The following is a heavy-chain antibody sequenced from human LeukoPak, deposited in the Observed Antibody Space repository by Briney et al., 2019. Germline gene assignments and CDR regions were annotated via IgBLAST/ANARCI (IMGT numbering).Heavy chain of an antibody. CDR3: ARELGRYCGSTSCAQGIDY. CDR1: GGSISSSSYY. D-gene: IGHD2-2*01. CDR2: IYTSGST. J-gene: IGHJ4*02. V-gene: IGHV4-61*02. Sequence: SETLSLTCTVSGGSISSSSYYWSWIRQPAGKGLEWIGRIYTSGSTNYNPSLKSRVTISVDTSKNQFSLKLSPVTAADTAVYYCARELGRYCGSTSCAQGIDYWGQGTLVTVSS.